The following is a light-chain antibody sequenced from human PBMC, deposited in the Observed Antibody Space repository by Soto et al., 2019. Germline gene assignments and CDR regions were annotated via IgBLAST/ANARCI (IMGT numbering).Light chain of an antibody. J-gene: IGKJ1*01. CDR2: GAS. V-gene: IGKV3-15*01. Sequence: EIVMTQSPGTLSLSPGERATLSCRASQSVSSNLAWYQQIPGQAPRLLIYGASTRATGVPARFSGSGSGTEFTLAIGSLQSEDFAVYYCQQYNAWPQTFGLGTKVEIK. CDR3: QQYNAWPQT. CDR1: QSVSSN.